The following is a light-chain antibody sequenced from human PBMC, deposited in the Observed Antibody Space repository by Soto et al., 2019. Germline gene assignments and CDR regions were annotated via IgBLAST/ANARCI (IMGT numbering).Light chain of an antibody. CDR2: KVS. CDR1: RSLVASDGHAY. Sequence: IVLTQTPLLSPVTLGQPASISCRSSRSLVASDGHAYLTWLHQRPGQPPRPLIYKVSQRLSGVPDRFSGSGAGTDFTLHISRVEAEDVGTYFCMQATQLRTFGQGTRLEIK. V-gene: IGKV2-24*01. CDR3: MQATQLRT. J-gene: IGKJ5*01.